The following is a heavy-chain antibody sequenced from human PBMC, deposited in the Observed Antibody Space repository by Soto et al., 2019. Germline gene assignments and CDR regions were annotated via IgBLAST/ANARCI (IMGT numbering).Heavy chain of an antibody. CDR1: GFTFSGSA. Sequence: EVHLVESGGGLVQPGGSLKLSCAASGFTFSGSAMHWVRQASGKGLEWVGRIRSKANSYATAYAASVKGRFTISRDASKNKAYLKMNSLKTEDTAVYYCTSPRRAVAGSDVLRDYWGHGTLVTVSS. V-gene: IGHV3-73*01. CDR3: TSPRRAVAGSDVLRDY. CDR2: IRSKANSYAT. J-gene: IGHJ4*01. D-gene: IGHD6-19*01.